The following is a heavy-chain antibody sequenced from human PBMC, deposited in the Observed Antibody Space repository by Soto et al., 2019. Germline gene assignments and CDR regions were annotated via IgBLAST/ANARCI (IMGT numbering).Heavy chain of an antibody. CDR3: AKGRYFDWSQEPYFDY. V-gene: IGHV3-30*18. Sequence: GGSLRLSCAASGFTFSSYGMHWVRQAPGKGLEWVAVISYDGSNKYYADSVKGRFTISRDNSKNTLYLQMNSLRAEDTAVYYCAKGRYFDWSQEPYFDYWGQGTLVTVSS. CDR1: GFTFSSYG. CDR2: ISYDGSNK. D-gene: IGHD3-9*01. J-gene: IGHJ4*02.